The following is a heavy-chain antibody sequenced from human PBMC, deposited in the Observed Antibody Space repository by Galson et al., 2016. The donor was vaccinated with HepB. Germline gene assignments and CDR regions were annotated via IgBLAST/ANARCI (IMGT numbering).Heavy chain of an antibody. Sequence: SLRLSCAASGFTFSPAWMHWVRQAPGKGLVWISRINSDGTSTIYADSVKGRFTISRDNAKNTVYLQMNSLRGEDKAVYYCARDGAHWDLDLWGRGTLVTVSS. CDR2: INSDGTST. CDR1: GFTFSPAW. CDR3: ARDGAHWDLDL. V-gene: IGHV3-74*01. J-gene: IGHJ2*01.